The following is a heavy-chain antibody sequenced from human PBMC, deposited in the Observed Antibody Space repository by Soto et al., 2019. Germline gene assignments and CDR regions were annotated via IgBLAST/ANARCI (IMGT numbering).Heavy chain of an antibody. D-gene: IGHD6-19*01. Sequence: LRLSCAASGFTFSSYAMSWVRQAPGKGLEWVSAISGSGGSTYYADSVKGRFTISRDNSKNTLYLQMNSLRAEDTAVYYCAKHISSGWGNLDYWGQGTLVTVSS. CDR1: GFTFSSYA. J-gene: IGHJ4*02. V-gene: IGHV3-23*01. CDR2: ISGSGGST. CDR3: AKHISSGWGNLDY.